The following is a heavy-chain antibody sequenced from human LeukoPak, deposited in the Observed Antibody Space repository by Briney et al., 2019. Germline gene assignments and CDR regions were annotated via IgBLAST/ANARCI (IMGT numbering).Heavy chain of an antibody. CDR1: GASVGSAGYY. Sequence: SETLSLTCTVSGASVGSAGYYWSWIRQPPGGGLEWIGYIYYISNTNYNPSLKSRVTISVDTSKNQFSLKLSSVTAADTAVYYCARDCSGGSCYANDAFDIWGQGTMVTVSS. D-gene: IGHD2-15*01. J-gene: IGHJ3*02. V-gene: IGHV4-61*08. CDR2: IYYISNT. CDR3: ARDCSGGSCYANDAFDI.